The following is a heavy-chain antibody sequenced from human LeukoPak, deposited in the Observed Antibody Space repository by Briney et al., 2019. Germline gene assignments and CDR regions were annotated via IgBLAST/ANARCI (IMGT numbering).Heavy chain of an antibody. Sequence: TSETLSLTCTVSGGSISSYYWGWIRQPPGKGLEWIGYIYYSGSTNYNPSLKSRVTISVDTSKNQFSLKLNSVTAADTAVYYCARRHVVGGTFAFDIWDQGTMVTVSS. J-gene: IGHJ3*02. CDR1: GGSISSYY. CDR3: ARRHVVGGTFAFDI. V-gene: IGHV4-59*08. CDR2: IYYSGST. D-gene: IGHD1-26*01.